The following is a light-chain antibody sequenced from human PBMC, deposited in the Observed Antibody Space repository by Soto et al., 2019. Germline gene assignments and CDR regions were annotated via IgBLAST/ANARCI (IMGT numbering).Light chain of an antibody. J-gene: IGLJ1*01. V-gene: IGLV2-11*01. CDR2: DVA. CDR3: CSYAGGYTYL. CDR1: GNDVGAYNY. Sequence: QSALTQARAVAGSPGQSVTISCPGTGNDVGAYNYVSWYQQHPGRPTKLMIYDVARWPSGVPDRFSGSKSGNTASLTISGLQAEDEADYFCCSYAGGYTYLFGTGTKVTVL.